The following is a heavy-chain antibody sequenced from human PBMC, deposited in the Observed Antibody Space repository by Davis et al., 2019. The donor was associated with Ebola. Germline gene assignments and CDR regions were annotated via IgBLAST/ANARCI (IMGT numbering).Heavy chain of an antibody. CDR2: ISSSGRIR. J-gene: IGHJ4*02. CDR3: ASLSSGWYGGFDY. V-gene: IGHV3-48*03. D-gene: IGHD6-13*01. CDR1: GFTFSNYE. Sequence: GGSLRLSCAASGFTFSNYEMNWVRQAPGKGLEWVSYISSSGRIRYYADSVTGRLTISRDNAKNLLYLQMNSLRAEDTAVYYCASLSSGWYGGFDYWGQGTLVTVSS.